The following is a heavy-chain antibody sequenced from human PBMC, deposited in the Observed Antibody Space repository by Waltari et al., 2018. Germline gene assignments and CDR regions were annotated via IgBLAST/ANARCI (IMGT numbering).Heavy chain of an antibody. CDR3: ARLLAAAADY. CDR1: GGSISSSSYY. D-gene: IGHD6-13*01. V-gene: IGHV4-39*01. J-gene: IGHJ4*02. Sequence: QLQLQESGPGLVKPSETLSLTCTVSGGSISSSSYYWGWIRQPPGKGLEGIGSIYYSGSTYYNPSLKSRVTISVDTSKNQFSLKLSSVTAADTAVYYCARLLAAAADYWGQGTLVTVSS. CDR2: IYYSGST.